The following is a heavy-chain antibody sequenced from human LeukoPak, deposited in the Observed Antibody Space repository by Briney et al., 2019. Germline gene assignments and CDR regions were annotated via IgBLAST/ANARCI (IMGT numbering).Heavy chain of an antibody. CDR2: IYYSGST. CDR3: ARYANSPYYSYAMDV. Sequence: SETLSLTCTVSGGSIIGYYLSWIRQPPGKGLEWIGSIYYSGSTNYNPSLKSRVTISVETSKNQFSLKLSSVTAADTAVYYCARYANSPYYSYAMDVWGQGTTVTVSS. D-gene: IGHD4/OR15-4a*01. V-gene: IGHV4-59*12. CDR1: GGSIIGYY. J-gene: IGHJ6*02.